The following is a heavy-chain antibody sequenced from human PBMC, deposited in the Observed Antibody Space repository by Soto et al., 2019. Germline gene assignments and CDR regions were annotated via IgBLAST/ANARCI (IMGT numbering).Heavy chain of an antibody. D-gene: IGHD6-6*01. J-gene: IGHJ6*03. CDR2: ISSSSSYI. CDR1: GFTFSSYS. CDR3: AKDGSSSSSEELYYYYYYMDV. Sequence: PGGSLRLSCAASGFTFSSYSMNWVRQAPGKGLEWVSSISSSSSYIYYADSVKGRFTISRDNAKNSLYLQMNSLRAEDTAVYYCAKDGSSSSSEELYYYYYYMDVWGKGTTVTVSS. V-gene: IGHV3-21*01.